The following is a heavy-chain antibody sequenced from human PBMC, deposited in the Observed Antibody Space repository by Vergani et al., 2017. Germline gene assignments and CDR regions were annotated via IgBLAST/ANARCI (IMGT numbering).Heavy chain of an antibody. D-gene: IGHD2-15*01. CDR1: GGSFSGYY. Sequence: QVQLQQWGAGLLKPSETLSLTCAVYGGSFSGYYWSWIRQPPGKGLEWIGEINHSGSTNYNPSLKSRVTISVDTSKNQFSLKLSSVTAADTAVYYWARGRNAYCSGGSCYSFYYYYMDVWGKGTTVTVSS. CDR3: ARGRNAYCSGGSCYSFYYYYMDV. CDR2: INHSGST. V-gene: IGHV4-34*01. J-gene: IGHJ6*03.